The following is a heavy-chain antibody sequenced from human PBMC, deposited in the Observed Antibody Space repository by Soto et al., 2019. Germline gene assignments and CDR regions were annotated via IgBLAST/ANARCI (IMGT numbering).Heavy chain of an antibody. CDR2: IYPGDSDT. V-gene: IGHV5-51*01. D-gene: IGHD3-22*01. CDR3: ARQVDYYDSSGSRDY. Sequence: GESLKISCKGSGYSFTSYWIGWVRQMPGKGLEWMGIIYPGDSDTRYSPSFQGQVTISADKSISTAYLQWSSLKASDTAMYYCARQVDYYDSSGSRDYWGQGTLVTVSS. J-gene: IGHJ4*02. CDR1: GYSFTSYW.